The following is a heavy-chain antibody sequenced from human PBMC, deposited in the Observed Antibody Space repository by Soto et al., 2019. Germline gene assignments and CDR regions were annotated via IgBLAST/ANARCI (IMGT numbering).Heavy chain of an antibody. D-gene: IGHD5-12*01. CDR3: ARRWGYTFDY. J-gene: IGHJ4*02. CDR1: GGSISSFY. V-gene: IGHV4-59*08. Sequence: SETLSLTCTVSGGSISSFYWSWIRQPPGKGLEWIGYIYYSGSTNYNPSLKSRVTISVDTSKNQFSLKLSSVTAADTAVYYCARRWGYTFDYWGQGTLVTVSS. CDR2: IYYSGST.